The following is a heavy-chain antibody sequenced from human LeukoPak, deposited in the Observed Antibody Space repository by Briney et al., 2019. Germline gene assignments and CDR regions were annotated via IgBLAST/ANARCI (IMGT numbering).Heavy chain of an antibody. CDR3: AGLLGYCSSTSCYPDY. V-gene: IGHV3-21*01. CDR2: ISSSSSYI. J-gene: IGHJ4*02. Sequence: GGSLRLSCAASGFTFSSYSMTWVRQAPGKGLEWVSSISSSSSYIYYADSVKGRFTISRDNAKNSLYLQMNSLRAEDTAVYYCAGLLGYCSSTSCYPDYWGQGTLVTVSS. CDR1: GFTFSSYS. D-gene: IGHD2-2*01.